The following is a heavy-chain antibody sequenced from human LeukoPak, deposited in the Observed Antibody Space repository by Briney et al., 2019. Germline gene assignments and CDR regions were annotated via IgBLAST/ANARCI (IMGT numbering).Heavy chain of an antibody. J-gene: IGHJ4*02. CDR3: ARVGSSGSYYGFGLSDY. V-gene: IGHV3-20*04. D-gene: IGHD1-26*01. Sequence: PGRSLRLSCAASGFTFDDYGMSWVRQAPGKGLEWVSGINWDGGSTGYADSVKGRFTISRDNAKNSLYLQMNSLRAEDTALYYRARVGSSGSYYGFGLSDYWGQGTLVTVSS. CDR1: GFTFDDYG. CDR2: INWDGGST.